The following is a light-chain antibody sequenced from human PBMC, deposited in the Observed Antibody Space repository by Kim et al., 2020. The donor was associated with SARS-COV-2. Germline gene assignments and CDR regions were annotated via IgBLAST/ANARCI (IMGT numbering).Light chain of an antibody. CDR3: QQLNSYPLT. CDR2: AAS. Sequence: ASVGDRASITCRVSQCISSSVAWYQQKPGKAPKLLIYAASTLPSGVPSRFSGSGSGTEVTLTIGSLQHEDFATYHCQQLNSYPLTFGGGTKVDIK. V-gene: IGKV1-9*01. CDR1: QCISSS. J-gene: IGKJ4*01.